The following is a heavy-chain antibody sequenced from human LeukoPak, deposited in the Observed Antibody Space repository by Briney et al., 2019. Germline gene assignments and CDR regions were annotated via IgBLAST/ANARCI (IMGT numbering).Heavy chain of an antibody. J-gene: IGHJ4*02. D-gene: IGHD2-15*01. CDR3: ARDRCSGGSCYKDY. CDR2: IIPIFGTA. Sequence: GASVKVSCKASGGTFSSYAISWVRQAPGQGLEWMGRIIPIFGTANYAQKFQGRVTITTDESTSTAYMELSGLRSEDTAVYYCARDRCSGGSCYKDYWGQGTLVTVSS. CDR1: GGTFSSYA. V-gene: IGHV1-69*05.